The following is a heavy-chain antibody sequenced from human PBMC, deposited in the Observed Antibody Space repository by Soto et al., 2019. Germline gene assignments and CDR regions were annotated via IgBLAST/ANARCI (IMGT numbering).Heavy chain of an antibody. Sequence: QVQLVESGGGVVQPGRSLRLSCAASGFTFSSYAMHWVRQAPGKGLEWVAVISYDGSNKYYADSVKGRFTISRDNSKNTLYLQMNSPRAEDTAVYYCARDTVVGYGMDVWGQGTTVTVSS. CDR2: ISYDGSNK. J-gene: IGHJ6*02. CDR1: GFTFSSYA. D-gene: IGHD2-15*01. CDR3: ARDTVVGYGMDV. V-gene: IGHV3-30-3*01.